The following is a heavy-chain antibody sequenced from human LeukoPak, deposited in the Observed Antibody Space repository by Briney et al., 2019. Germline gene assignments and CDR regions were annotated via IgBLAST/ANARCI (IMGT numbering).Heavy chain of an antibody. J-gene: IGHJ4*02. Sequence: SETLSLTCSVSGGSVSGYYWSWIRQPPGKGLEYIGYIYSSGATLYSPSLKSRVTISIDTSENHFSLKLSSVTAADTAVYYCARNPPRYYDSSGPSRNWGQGTLVTVSS. CDR3: ARNPPRYYDSSGPSRN. D-gene: IGHD3-22*01. CDR2: IYSSGAT. V-gene: IGHV4-4*09. CDR1: GGSVSGYY.